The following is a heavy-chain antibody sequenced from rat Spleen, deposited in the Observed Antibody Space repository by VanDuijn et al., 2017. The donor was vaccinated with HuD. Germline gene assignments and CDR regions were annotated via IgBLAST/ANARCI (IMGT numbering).Heavy chain of an antibody. J-gene: IGHJ2*01. V-gene: IGHV3-1*01. Sequence: EVQLQEAGPGLVKPSQSLSLSCSVPDYSITTNYWGWIRTFPGNGMEWMGYISYSGSTNYNPSLRSRISITRDTSKNQFFLHLNSVTTEDTATYYCARSLGRVYNNYFDYWGQGVMVTVSS. CDR1: DYSITTNY. CDR2: ISYSGST. D-gene: IGHD1-10*01. CDR3: ARSLGRVYNNYFDY.